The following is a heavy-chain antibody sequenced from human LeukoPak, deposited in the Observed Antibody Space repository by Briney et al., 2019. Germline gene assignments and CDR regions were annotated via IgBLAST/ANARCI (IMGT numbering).Heavy chain of an antibody. D-gene: IGHD6-13*01. V-gene: IGHV1-2*06. J-gene: IGHJ4*02. Sequence: ASVKVSCKGSGCNFPAYFMHWVRQAPGQGLEWMGRINPNGGDTKYAQKFQGRVTMARDTSTSTAYMELSSLTSDDTAVYYCARVAYTSSWSNFDYWGQGTLVTVSS. CDR1: GCNFPAYF. CDR2: INPNGGDT. CDR3: ARVAYTSSWSNFDY.